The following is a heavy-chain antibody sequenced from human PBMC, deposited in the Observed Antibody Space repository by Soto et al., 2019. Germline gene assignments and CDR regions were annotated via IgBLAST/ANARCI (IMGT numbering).Heavy chain of an antibody. CDR3: ARDPGYYGSGNNWFDP. CDR1: GGSISSYY. Sequence: PSETLSLTCTVSGGSISSYYWSWIRQPPGKGLEWIGYIYYSGSTNYNPSLKSRVTISVDTSKNQFSLKLSSVTAADTAVYYCARDPGYYGSGNNWFDPWGQGTLVTSPQ. D-gene: IGHD3-10*01. V-gene: IGHV4-59*01. CDR2: IYYSGST. J-gene: IGHJ5*02.